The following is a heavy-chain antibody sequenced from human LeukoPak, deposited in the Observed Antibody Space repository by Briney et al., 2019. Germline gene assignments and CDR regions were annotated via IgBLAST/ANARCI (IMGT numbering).Heavy chain of an antibody. Sequence: PGRSLRLSCAASGFTFDDYAMHWVRQAPGKGLEWVSGISWNSGSIGYADSVKGRFTISRDNAKNSLYLQMNSLRAEDTALYYCARDWGVATPYFDCWGQGTLVTVSS. CDR2: ISWNSGSI. D-gene: IGHD2-15*01. V-gene: IGHV3-9*01. J-gene: IGHJ4*02. CDR3: ARDWGVATPYFDC. CDR1: GFTFDDYA.